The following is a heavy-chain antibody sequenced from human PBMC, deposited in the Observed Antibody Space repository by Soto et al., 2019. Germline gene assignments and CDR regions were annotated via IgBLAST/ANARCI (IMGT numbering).Heavy chain of an antibody. CDR2: ISSSGDST. Sequence: GGSLRLSCAASGFAFSSYAMSWVRQAPGKGLEWVSAISSSGDSTYYADSVRGRFTISRDNSKNTLYLQMSSLRAEDTAVYYCASYRIAAAGTPRASFDYWGQGTLVTVSS. CDR1: GFAFSSYA. CDR3: ASYRIAAAGTPRASFDY. D-gene: IGHD6-13*01. V-gene: IGHV3-23*01. J-gene: IGHJ4*02.